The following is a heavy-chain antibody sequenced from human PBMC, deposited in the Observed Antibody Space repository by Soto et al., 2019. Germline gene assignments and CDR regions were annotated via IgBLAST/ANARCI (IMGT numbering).Heavy chain of an antibody. V-gene: IGHV1-46*01. Sequence: QVQLVQSGAEVKKPGASVKVSCKASGYTFTSYYMHWVRLAPGQGLEWMGIINPDGGGTSYAQQFQGRVIMTRATSTSTVYMEMSSLRSEDTAVYYCAVGGNYLSMDVWGQGTTVPVSS. CDR1: GYTFTSYY. D-gene: IGHD4-4*01. CDR3: AVGGNYLSMDV. J-gene: IGHJ6*02. CDR2: INPDGGGT.